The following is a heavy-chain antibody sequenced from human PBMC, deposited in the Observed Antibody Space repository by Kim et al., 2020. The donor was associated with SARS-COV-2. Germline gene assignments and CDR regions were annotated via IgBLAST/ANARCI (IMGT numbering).Heavy chain of an antibody. J-gene: IGHJ6*02. D-gene: IGHD3-10*01. CDR2: IYYSGST. V-gene: IGHV4-31*03. CDR3: ARSVGTMVLYGMDV. Sequence: SETLSLTCTVSGGSISSGGYYWSWIRQHPGKGLEWIGYIYYSGSTYYNPSLKSRVTISVDTSKNQFSLKLSSVTAADTAVYYCARSVGTMVLYGMDVWGQGTTVTVSS. CDR1: GGSISSGGYY.